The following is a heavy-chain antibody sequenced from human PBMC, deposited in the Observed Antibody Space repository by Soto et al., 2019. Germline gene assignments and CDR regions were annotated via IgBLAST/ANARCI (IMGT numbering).Heavy chain of an antibody. D-gene: IGHD6-13*01. CDR2: ISSDGSTT. Sequence: GGSLRLSCAASGFTFSSYSLHWVRQAPGKGLEWVAVISSDGSTTYYADSVKGRFTVSRDNSRNTLYLQMNSLRTDDTAVYYGAGGGGSLNPGIYLLGQGTFVTSPQ. J-gene: IGHJ5*02. CDR3: AGGGGSLNPGIYL. CDR1: GFTFSSYS. V-gene: IGHV3-30*04.